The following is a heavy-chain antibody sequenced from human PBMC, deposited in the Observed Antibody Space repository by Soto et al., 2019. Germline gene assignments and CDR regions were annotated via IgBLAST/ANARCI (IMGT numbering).Heavy chain of an antibody. CDR3: GRGRSGQIVVFY. CDR1: GYTFTGHY. CDR2: IGPETGAT. D-gene: IGHD1-26*01. Sequence: ASVKVSCKASGYTFTGHYIHWVRQAPEQGPEWMGEIGPETGATRYAQKFQGRVTMTRDMSITTVYMELNNLSPDDTAVYYYGRGRSGQIVVFYWGQGTLVTVSS. J-gene: IGHJ4*02. V-gene: IGHV1-2*02.